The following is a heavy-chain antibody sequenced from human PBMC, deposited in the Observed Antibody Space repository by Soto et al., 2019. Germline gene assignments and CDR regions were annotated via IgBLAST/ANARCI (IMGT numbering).Heavy chain of an antibody. J-gene: IGHJ5*02. CDR3: ARDPPYYDIWTGADHWFDP. V-gene: IGHV1-18*01. Sequence: QVQLVQSGAEVKKPGASVKVSCKASGYTFTSYGISWVRQAPGQGLEWMGWISAYNGNTNYAQKLQGRVTMTTDTSTSTAYMELRSLRSDDTAVYYCARDPPYYDIWTGADHWFDPWGQGTLVTVSS. CDR1: GYTFTSYG. D-gene: IGHD3-9*01. CDR2: ISAYNGNT.